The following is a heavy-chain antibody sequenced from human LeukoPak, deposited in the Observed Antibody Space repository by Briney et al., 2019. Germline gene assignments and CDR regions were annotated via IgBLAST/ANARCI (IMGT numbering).Heavy chain of an antibody. CDR3: ARDRYSYGLNLIDY. CDR1: GFTFSSYA. J-gene: IGHJ4*02. CDR2: ISYDGSNK. Sequence: GGSLRLSCAASGFTFSSYARHWVRQAPGKGLEWVAVISYDGSNKYYADSVKGRFTISGDNSKNTLYLQMNSLRAEDTAVYYCARDRYSYGLNLIDYWGQGTLVTVSS. V-gene: IGHV3-30-3*01. D-gene: IGHD5-18*01.